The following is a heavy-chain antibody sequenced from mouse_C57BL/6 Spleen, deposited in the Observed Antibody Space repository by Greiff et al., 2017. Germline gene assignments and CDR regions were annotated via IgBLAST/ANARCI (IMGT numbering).Heavy chain of an antibody. D-gene: IGHD1-1*02. CDR1: GYTFTEYT. J-gene: IGHJ3*01. Sequence: QVQLQQSGAELVKPGASVKLSCKASGYTFTEYTIHWVKQRSGQGLEWIGWFYPGSGSIKYNEKFKDKATWTEDKSSSTVYMARSRLTSEDSAVYDCARHKEADYPSWFAYWGQGTLVTVSA. CDR3: ARHKEADYPSWFAY. V-gene: IGHV1-62-2*01. CDR2: FYPGSGSI.